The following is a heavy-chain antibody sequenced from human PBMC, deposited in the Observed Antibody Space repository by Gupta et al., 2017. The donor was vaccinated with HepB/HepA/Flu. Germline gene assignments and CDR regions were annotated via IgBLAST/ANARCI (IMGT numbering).Heavy chain of an antibody. CDR2: IYYSGST. CDR1: GGSISSSSYY. Sequence: QLQLQESGPGLVKPSETLSLTCTVSGGSISSSSYYWGWIRQPPGKGLEWIGSIYYSGSTYYNPSLKSRVTISVDTSKNQFSLKLTSVTAADTAVYYCEGQQLVRGRLNWFDPWGQGTLVTVSS. D-gene: IGHD1-1*01. J-gene: IGHJ5*02. V-gene: IGHV4-39*01. CDR3: EGQQLVRGRLNWFDP.